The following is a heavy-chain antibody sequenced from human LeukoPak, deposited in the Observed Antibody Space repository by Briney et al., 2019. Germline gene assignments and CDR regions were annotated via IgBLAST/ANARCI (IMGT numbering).Heavy chain of an antibody. CDR3: AKGSAAIRYAFDI. CDR1: GFTFSSYG. Sequence: PGGSLRLSCAASGFTFSSYGMHWVRQAPGKGLEWVAFIRYDGSIKYYADSVKGRFTISRDNSKNTLYLQMNSLRAEDTAVYYCAKGSAAIRYAFDIWGQGTMVTVSS. D-gene: IGHD2-2*01. CDR2: IRYDGSIK. J-gene: IGHJ3*02. V-gene: IGHV3-30*02.